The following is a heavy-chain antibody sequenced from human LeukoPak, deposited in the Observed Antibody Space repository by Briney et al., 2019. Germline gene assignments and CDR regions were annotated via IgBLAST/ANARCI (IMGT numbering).Heavy chain of an antibody. Sequence: GGSLRLSCAASGFTLSDYYMSWIRQAPGKGLEWLSDIGSPDNRISYTDSLKGRFTISRDNPKNSLYLEMNILRAEDTAVYYCVRETVAGTFDFWGQGTLVTVSS. V-gene: IGHV3-11*01. J-gene: IGHJ4*02. D-gene: IGHD6-19*01. CDR1: GFTLSDYY. CDR2: IGSPDNRI. CDR3: VRETVAGTFDF.